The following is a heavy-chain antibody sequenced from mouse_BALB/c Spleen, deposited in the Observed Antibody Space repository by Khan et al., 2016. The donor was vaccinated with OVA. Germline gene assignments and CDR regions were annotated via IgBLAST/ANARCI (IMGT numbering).Heavy chain of an antibody. D-gene: IGHD1-2*01. V-gene: IGHV5-9-1*01. CDR2: ISSGGDYT. CDR1: GFTFSTYA. CDR3: ARHNYGPFAY. Sequence: EVVLVESGGDLVKPGGPLKLSCAASGFTFSTYAMSWVRQTPEKRLEWVATISSGGDYTYYPDSVKGRFTLSRDNTKNTLYLQMRSLRSEDTAMYYCARHNYGPFAYWGQGTLVTVSA. J-gene: IGHJ3*01.